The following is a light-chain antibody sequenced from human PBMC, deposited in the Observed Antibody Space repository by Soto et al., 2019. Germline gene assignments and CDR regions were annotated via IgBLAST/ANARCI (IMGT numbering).Light chain of an antibody. CDR3: QRYGSSPPFT. CDR2: GAS. J-gene: IGKJ2*01. Sequence: EIVLTQSPGTLSLSPGERATLSCRASQSVSSSYLAWYQQKPGQAPRLLIYGASTRATGIPDRFSGSGSGTDFTLTISRLEPEYFAVYFCQRYGSSPPFTFGQGTKVEI. CDR1: QSVSSSY. V-gene: IGKV3-20*01.